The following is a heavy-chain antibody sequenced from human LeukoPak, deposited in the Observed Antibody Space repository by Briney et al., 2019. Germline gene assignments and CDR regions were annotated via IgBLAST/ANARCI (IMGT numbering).Heavy chain of an antibody. CDR1: GFTFSSNA. CDR3: ARGMATTETFDY. D-gene: IGHD5-24*01. V-gene: IGHV3-30*03. J-gene: IGHJ4*02. Sequence: GGSLRLSCAASGFTFSSNAMHWVRQAPGKGLEWVAVISYDGSNKYYADSVKGRFTISRDSSKNTLYLQMNSLRAEDTAVYYCARGMATTETFDYWGQGALVTVSS. CDR2: ISYDGSNK.